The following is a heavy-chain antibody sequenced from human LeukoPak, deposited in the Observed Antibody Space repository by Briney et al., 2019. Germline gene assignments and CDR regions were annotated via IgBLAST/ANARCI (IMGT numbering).Heavy chain of an antibody. Sequence: SETLSLTCTVSGGSISSGDYYWSWIRQPPGKGLEWIGYICYSGSTYYNPSLKSRVTISVDTSKNQFSLKLSSVTAADTAVYYCARDPLKGYPYGMDVWGKGTTVTVSS. CDR3: ARDPLKGYPYGMDV. V-gene: IGHV4-30-4*01. J-gene: IGHJ6*04. CDR1: GGSISSGDYY. D-gene: IGHD2-15*01. CDR2: ICYSGST.